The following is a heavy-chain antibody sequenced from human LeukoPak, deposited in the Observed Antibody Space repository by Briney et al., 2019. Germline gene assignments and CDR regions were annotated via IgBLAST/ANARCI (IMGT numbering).Heavy chain of an antibody. V-gene: IGHV3-23*01. D-gene: IGHD2-2*01. CDR1: GFTFSSHG. Sequence: GGSLRLSCAASGFTFSSHGMSWVRQAPGKGLEWVSGIIGGGGSTYYADSVKGRFTISGDNSRNTLFLQMNSLRAEDTAVYYCAHGAMYQLDYWGQGTLVTVSS. CDR2: IIGGGGST. J-gene: IGHJ4*02. CDR3: AHGAMYQLDY.